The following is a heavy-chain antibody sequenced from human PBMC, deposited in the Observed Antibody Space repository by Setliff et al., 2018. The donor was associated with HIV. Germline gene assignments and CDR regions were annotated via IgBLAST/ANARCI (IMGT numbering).Heavy chain of an antibody. CDR1: GGSISSNW. CDR3: AAASSWDPLLDY. V-gene: IGHV4-39*07. CDR2: IYYSGNT. Sequence: PSETLSLTCAVSGGSISSNWWSWIRQPPGKGLEWIGSIYYSGNTYYSPSLKSRVTISIDTSKNQFSLKLNSVTAADTAVYYCAAASSWDPLLDYWGQGTLVTVSS. D-gene: IGHD6-13*01. J-gene: IGHJ4*02.